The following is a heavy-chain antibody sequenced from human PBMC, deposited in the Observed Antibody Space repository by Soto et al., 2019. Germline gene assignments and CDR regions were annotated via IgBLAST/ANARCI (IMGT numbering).Heavy chain of an antibody. CDR2: LYPSGST. J-gene: IGHJ4*02. CDR1: GGSISNYY. CDR3: ARDGGPYYYDSSGYSV. V-gene: IGHV4-4*07. D-gene: IGHD3-22*01. Sequence: SETLSLTCTVSGGSISNYYWSWIRQPAGKGLEWIGRLYPSGSTNYNPSLKSRVTMSVDTSKNQFSLRLSSVTAADTAVYYCARDGGPYYYDSSGYSVWGRGTLVTVYS.